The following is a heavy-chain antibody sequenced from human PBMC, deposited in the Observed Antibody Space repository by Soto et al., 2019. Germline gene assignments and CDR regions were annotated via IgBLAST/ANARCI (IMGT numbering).Heavy chain of an antibody. CDR2: IYTSGST. V-gene: IGHV4-4*07. Sequence: QVQLQESGPGLVKPSETLSLTCTVSGGSISSYYWSWIRQPAGKGLEWIGRIYTSGSTNYNPSLKSRVTMSVDTSKNQFSLKLSSVTAADTAVYYCARDGSSWPNYYDGMDVWGQGTTVTVSS. CDR1: GGSISSYY. D-gene: IGHD6-13*01. J-gene: IGHJ6*02. CDR3: ARDGSSWPNYYDGMDV.